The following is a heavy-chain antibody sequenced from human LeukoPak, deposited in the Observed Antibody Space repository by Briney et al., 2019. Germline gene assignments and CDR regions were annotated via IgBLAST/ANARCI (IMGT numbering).Heavy chain of an antibody. Sequence: ASVKVSCKASGYTFTGYYMHWVRQAPGQGLEWMGWINPNSGGTNYAQKFQGRVTMTRDTSISTAYMELSRLRSDDTAVYYCARDKSGYSGNYYDYWGQGTLVTVSS. CDR3: ARDKSGYSGNYYDY. J-gene: IGHJ4*02. CDR2: INPNSGGT. D-gene: IGHD1-26*01. V-gene: IGHV1-2*02. CDR1: GYTFTGYY.